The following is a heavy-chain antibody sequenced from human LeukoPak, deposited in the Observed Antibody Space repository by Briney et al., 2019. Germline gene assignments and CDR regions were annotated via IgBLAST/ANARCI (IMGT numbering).Heavy chain of an antibody. CDR3: IRDFRSADL. CDR1: GWAIVYIS. V-gene: IGHV3-74*01. CDR2: IYVDGRTT. Sequence: GRRLGLGGGASGWAIVYISVDGVPQPPGKGLVWVSRIYVDGRTTNYADSVKGRFTISRDSAKNTVYLEMNSLSAEDTAIYYCIRDFRSADLWGQGTLVTVTS. J-gene: IGHJ5*02.